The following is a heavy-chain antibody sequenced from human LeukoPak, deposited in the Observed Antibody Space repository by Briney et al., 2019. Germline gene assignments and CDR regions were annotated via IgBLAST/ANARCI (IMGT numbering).Heavy chain of an antibody. CDR2: IRNKANSYTT. CDR3: VRRAASGHLDY. J-gene: IGHJ4*02. V-gene: IGHV3-72*01. D-gene: IGHD2-15*01. CDR1: GFTFSDYY. Sequence: GGSLRLSCEVSGFTFSDYYMDWVRQAPGKGLEWVGRIRNKANSYTTEYAASVKGRFTISRDDSRNSLYLQMNSLTAEDTAVYYCVRRAASGHLDYWGQGALVTVSS.